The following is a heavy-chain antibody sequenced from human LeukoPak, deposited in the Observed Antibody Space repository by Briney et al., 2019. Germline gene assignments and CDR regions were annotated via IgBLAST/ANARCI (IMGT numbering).Heavy chain of an antibody. J-gene: IGHJ2*01. D-gene: IGHD7-27*01. V-gene: IGHV1-46*01. CDR1: GYTFTSYY. CDR2: INPSGGST. Sequence: ASVKVSCKASGYTFTSYYMHWVRQAPGQGLEWMGIINPSGGSTSYAQKFQGRVTMTRDMSTSTVYMELSSLRSEDTAVYYCARDEGQLGIRSWYFDLWGRGTLVTVSS. CDR3: ARDEGQLGIRSWYFDL.